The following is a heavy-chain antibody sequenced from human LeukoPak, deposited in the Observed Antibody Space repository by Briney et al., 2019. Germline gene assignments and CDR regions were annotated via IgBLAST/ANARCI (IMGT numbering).Heavy chain of an antibody. CDR2: IYPDDSDT. J-gene: IGHJ4*02. CDR1: GYRFTNYW. D-gene: IGHD2-2*02. Sequence: GEPLKISSKGSGYRFTNYWIGWVRQMPGKGLEWMGLIYPDDSDTRYSPSFQGQVTISADKSISTAYLQWSSLKASDTAMYYCAIGGDSTTSCYRCFDYWGQGTLVTVSS. CDR3: AIGGDSTTSCYRCFDY. V-gene: IGHV5-51*01.